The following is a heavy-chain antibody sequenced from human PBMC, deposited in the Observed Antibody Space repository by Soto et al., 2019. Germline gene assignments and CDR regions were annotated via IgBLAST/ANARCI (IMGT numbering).Heavy chain of an antibody. CDR3: TRRLLGARGMDV. D-gene: IGHD3-16*01. V-gene: IGHV3-73*01. CDR1: GFTFSGSA. Sequence: EVQLVESGGGLVQPGGSLKLSCAASGFTFSGSAMHWVRQASGKGLEWVGRIRSKANSYATAYAASVKGRFTISRXDSKNTAYLQMNSLKTEDTAVYYCTRRLLGARGMDVWGQGTTVTVSS. CDR2: IRSKANSYAT. J-gene: IGHJ6*02.